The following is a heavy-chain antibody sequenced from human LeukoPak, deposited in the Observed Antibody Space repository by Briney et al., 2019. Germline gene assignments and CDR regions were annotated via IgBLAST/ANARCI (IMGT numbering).Heavy chain of an antibody. CDR3: ARLSGSYSPIDY. CDR1: GGSISSSSYF. J-gene: IGHJ4*02. CDR2: IFYSGST. Sequence: SETLSLTCTVSGGSISSSSYFWGWIRQPPGKGLEWIGSIFYSGSTYYNPSLNSRVTISIDTSKNQFSLRLSSVTAADTAVYYCARLSGSYSPIDYWGQGTLVTVSS. D-gene: IGHD1-26*01. V-gene: IGHV4-39*01.